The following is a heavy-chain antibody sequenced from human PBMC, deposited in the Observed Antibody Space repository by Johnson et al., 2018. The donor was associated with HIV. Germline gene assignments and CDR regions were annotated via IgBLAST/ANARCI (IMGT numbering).Heavy chain of an antibody. CDR2: ISGSGGSA. Sequence: VQLVESGGGVVHPGGSLRLSCTASKFTFNNFAMSWVRQAPGQGLQWVSVISGSGGSAYYADSVKGRFIISRDNSKNTLFLQMNSLRVEDTAVYYCARKGSSGFGGIDAFDIWGQGTMVTVSS. D-gene: IGHD3-22*01. CDR3: ARKGSSGFGGIDAFDI. J-gene: IGHJ3*02. V-gene: IGHV3-23*04. CDR1: KFTFNNFA.